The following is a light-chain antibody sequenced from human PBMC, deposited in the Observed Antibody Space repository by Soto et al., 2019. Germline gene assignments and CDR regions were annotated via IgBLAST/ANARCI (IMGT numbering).Light chain of an antibody. Sequence: DIQMTQSPSTLSASVGDRVTITCRASQSISTWLAWYQQKPGKAPKLLIYKASNLEGRVPSRFSGSGSGTEFTITINSLQPDDFATYYCQQYNTYPLSFGGGTTVEIK. CDR1: QSISTW. J-gene: IGKJ4*01. CDR3: QQYNTYPLS. V-gene: IGKV1-5*03. CDR2: KAS.